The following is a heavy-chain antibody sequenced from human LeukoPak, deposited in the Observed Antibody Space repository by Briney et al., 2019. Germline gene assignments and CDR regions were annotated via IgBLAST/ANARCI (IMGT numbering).Heavy chain of an antibody. D-gene: IGHD3-3*01. Sequence: ASVKVSCKASGYTFTNYAMNWVRQAPGQGLEWMGWINTNTGNPTYAQGFTGRFVFSLDTSVSTAYLQISSLKAEDTAVYYCARDWTYDFWPSYYYYGMDVWGQGTTVTVSS. CDR3: ARDWTYDFWPSYYYYGMDV. V-gene: IGHV7-4-1*02. CDR2: INTNTGNP. CDR1: GYTFTNYA. J-gene: IGHJ6*02.